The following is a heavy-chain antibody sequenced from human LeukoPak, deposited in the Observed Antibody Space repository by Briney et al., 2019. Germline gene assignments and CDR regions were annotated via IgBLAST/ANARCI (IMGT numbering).Heavy chain of an antibody. CDR3: ARGIMLRGPGDY. Sequence: GGSLRLSCAASGFTFSSYAMTWVRQAPGKGLEWVSYITSSSRYIYYADSVKGRFTISRDNAKNSLYLQMNSLTAEDTAVYYCARGIMLRGPGDYWGQGTLVTVSS. D-gene: IGHD3-10*01. CDR1: GFTFSSYA. CDR2: ITSSSRYI. V-gene: IGHV3-21*01. J-gene: IGHJ4*02.